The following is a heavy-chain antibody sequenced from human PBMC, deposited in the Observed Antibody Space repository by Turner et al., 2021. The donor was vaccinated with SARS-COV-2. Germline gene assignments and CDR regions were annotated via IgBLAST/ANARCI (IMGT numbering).Heavy chain of an antibody. Sequence: QLQLQESGPGLVKPSETLSLTRTVSGGSISSSSYYWGWIRQPPGKGLEWIGSIYYSGSTYYNPSLKSRVTISVDTSKNQFSLKLSSVTAADTAVYYCARLVRRAEYYFDYWGQGTLVTVSS. J-gene: IGHJ4*02. V-gene: IGHV4-39*01. CDR1: GGSISSSSYY. CDR2: IYYSGST. D-gene: IGHD3-10*01. CDR3: ARLVRRAEYYFDY.